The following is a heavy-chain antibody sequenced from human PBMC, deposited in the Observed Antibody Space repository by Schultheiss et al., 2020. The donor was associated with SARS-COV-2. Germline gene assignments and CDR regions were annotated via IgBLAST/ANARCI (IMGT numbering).Heavy chain of an antibody. CDR2: IWYDGSNK. CDR1: GFTFSSYA. CDR3: ARELARAWGYYYGMDV. V-gene: IGHV3-33*08. J-gene: IGHJ6*02. Sequence: GGSLRLSCAASGFTFSSYAMHWVRQAPGKGLEWVAVIWYDGSNKYYADSVKGRFTISRDNSKNTLYLQMNSLRAEDTAVYYCARELARAWGYYYGMDVWGQGTTVTVSS. D-gene: IGHD3-16*01.